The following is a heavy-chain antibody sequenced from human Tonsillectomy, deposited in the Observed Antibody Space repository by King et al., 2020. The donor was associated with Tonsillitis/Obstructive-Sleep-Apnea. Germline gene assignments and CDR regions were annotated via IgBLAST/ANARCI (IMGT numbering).Heavy chain of an antibody. Sequence: QLVQSGAEVKKPGSSVKVSCKASGGTFSSYAISWVRQAPGQGLEWMGGIIPIFGTANYAQKFQGRGTITADESTSTAYMELSSLRSEDTAVYYCARGGYYCSSTSCYIDAFDIWGQGTMVTVSS. CDR3: ARGGYYCSSTSCYIDAFDI. J-gene: IGHJ3*02. CDR1: GGTFSSYA. D-gene: IGHD2-2*02. CDR2: IIPIFGTA. V-gene: IGHV1-69*12.